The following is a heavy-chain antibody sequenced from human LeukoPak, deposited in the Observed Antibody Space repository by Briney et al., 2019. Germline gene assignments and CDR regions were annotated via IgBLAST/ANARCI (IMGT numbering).Heavy chain of an antibody. CDR1: GFTFSDYY. CDR3: ARGRLEWELLYYYYYMDV. Sequence: GGPLRLSCAASGFTFSDYYMSWIRQAPGKGLEWVSYISSSGSTIYYADSVKGRFTISRDNAKNSLYLQMNSLRAEDTAVYYCARGRLEWELLYYYYYMDVWGKGTTVTVSS. V-gene: IGHV3-11*01. D-gene: IGHD1-26*01. J-gene: IGHJ6*03. CDR2: ISSSGSTI.